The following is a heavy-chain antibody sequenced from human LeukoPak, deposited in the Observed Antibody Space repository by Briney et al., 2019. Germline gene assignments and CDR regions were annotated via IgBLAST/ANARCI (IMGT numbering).Heavy chain of an antibody. V-gene: IGHV4-30-2*01. CDR3: ARRGRITMVRANWFDP. CDR2: INHSGST. J-gene: IGHJ5*02. CDR1: GGSISSGGYY. Sequence: PSQTLSLTCTVSGGSISSGGYYWSWIRQPPGKGLEWIGEINHSGSTNYNPSLKSRVTISVDTSKNQFSLKLSSVTAADTAVYYCARRGRITMVRANWFDPWGQGTLVTVSS. D-gene: IGHD3-10*01.